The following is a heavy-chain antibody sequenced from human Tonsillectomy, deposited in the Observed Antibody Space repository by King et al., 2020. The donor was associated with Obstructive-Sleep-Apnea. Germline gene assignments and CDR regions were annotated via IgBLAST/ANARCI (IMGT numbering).Heavy chain of an antibody. V-gene: IGHV4-31*01. Sequence: QLQESGPGLVKPSQTLSLTCTVSGFPLSGGGSYWSWIRQHPGNGLDWIGYIYYTGSTYYNPSLKKQVTISVDTSKNHFSLSLSTVTAAYTAVYYCARIIIGNSDYFDYWGQGTLVTVSS. CDR3: ARIIIGNSDYFDY. CDR2: IYYTGST. D-gene: IGHD4-23*01. CDR1: GFPLSGGGSY. J-gene: IGHJ4*02.